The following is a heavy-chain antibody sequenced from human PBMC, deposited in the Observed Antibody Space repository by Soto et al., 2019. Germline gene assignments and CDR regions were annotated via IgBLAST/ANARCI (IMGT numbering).Heavy chain of an antibody. CDR2: IYYSGST. CDR3: ARVGLGAPYYYGMDV. Sequence: SETLSLTCTVSGGSISSGGYYWSWIRQHPGKGLEWIGYIYYSGSTYYNPSLKSRVTISVDTSKNQFSLKLSSVTAADTAVYYCARVGLGAPYYYGMDVWGQGTTVTVSS. CDR1: GGSISSGGYY. J-gene: IGHJ6*02. D-gene: IGHD3-16*01. V-gene: IGHV4-31*03.